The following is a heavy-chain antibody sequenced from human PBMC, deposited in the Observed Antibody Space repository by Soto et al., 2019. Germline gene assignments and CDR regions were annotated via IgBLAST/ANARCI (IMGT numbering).Heavy chain of an antibody. Sequence: GGSLRLSCAASGFTFSNAWMSWVRQAPGKGLEWVGRIKSKTDGGTTDYAAPVKGRFTISRDDSKNTLYLQMNSLKTEDTAVYYCTTDYGDYAAFDIWGQGTMVTVSS. CDR1: GFTFSNAW. CDR3: TTDYGDYAAFDI. J-gene: IGHJ3*02. D-gene: IGHD4-17*01. CDR2: IKSKTDGGTT. V-gene: IGHV3-15*01.